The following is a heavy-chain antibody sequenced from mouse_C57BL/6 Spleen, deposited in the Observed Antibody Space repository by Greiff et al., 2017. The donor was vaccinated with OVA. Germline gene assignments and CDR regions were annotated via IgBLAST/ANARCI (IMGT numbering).Heavy chain of an antibody. V-gene: IGHV5-16*01. CDR2: INYDGSST. CDR1: GFTFSDYY. Sequence: DVKLVESEGGLVQPGSSMKLSCTASGFTFSDYYMAWVRQVPEKGLEWVANINYDGSSTYYLDSLKSRFIISRDNAKNILYLQMSSLKSEDTATYYCARDYGSSYKGVGYFDYWGQGTTLTVSS. J-gene: IGHJ2*01. D-gene: IGHD1-1*01. CDR3: ARDYGSSYKGVGYFDY.